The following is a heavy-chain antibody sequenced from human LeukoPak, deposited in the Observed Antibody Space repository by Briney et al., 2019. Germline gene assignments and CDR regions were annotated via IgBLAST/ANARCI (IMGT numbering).Heavy chain of an antibody. CDR1: GGSFSGYY. Sequence: SETLSLTCAVYGGSFSGYYWSWIRQPPGKGLEWIGEINHSGSTNYNPSLKSRVTISVDTSKNQFSLKLSSVTAADTAVYYCDGGIGYCSSTSCYTPSYFDYWGQGTLVTVSS. J-gene: IGHJ4*02. CDR3: DGGIGYCSSTSCYTPSYFDY. CDR2: INHSGST. V-gene: IGHV4-34*01. D-gene: IGHD2-2*02.